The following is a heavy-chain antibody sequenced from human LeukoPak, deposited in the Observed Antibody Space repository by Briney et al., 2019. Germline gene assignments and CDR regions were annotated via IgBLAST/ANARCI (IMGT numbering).Heavy chain of an antibody. CDR1: GFYFANYA. CDR2: TVGGGSPNT. J-gene: IGHJ4*02. Sequence: GGSLRLSCAASGFYFANYAMSWVRQAPGKGLEWVSATVGGGSPNTYHADSVKGRFTISRDNAKNSLYLQMNSLRAEDTAVYYCAKDMDSSGYYFDYWGQGTLVTVSS. D-gene: IGHD3-22*01. V-gene: IGHV3-23*01. CDR3: AKDMDSSGYYFDY.